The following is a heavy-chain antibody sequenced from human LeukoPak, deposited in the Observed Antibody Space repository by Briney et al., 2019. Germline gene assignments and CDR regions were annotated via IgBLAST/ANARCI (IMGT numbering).Heavy chain of an antibody. D-gene: IGHD6-19*01. CDR2: IKPSGGST. CDR1: GYSFTTYY. J-gene: IGHJ4*02. CDR3: ARVHDSDWYFDY. Sequence: ASVKVSCKASGYSFTTYYMHWVRQAPGQGLEWMGIIKPSGGSTSYAQKFQDRVTMTRATSTSTVYMELSSLRSEDTAVYYCARVHDSDWYFDYWGQGTLVTVSS. V-gene: IGHV1-46*01.